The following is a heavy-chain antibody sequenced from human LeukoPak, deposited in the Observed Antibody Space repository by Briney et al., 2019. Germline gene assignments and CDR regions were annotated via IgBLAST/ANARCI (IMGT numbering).Heavy chain of an antibody. J-gene: IGHJ4*02. Sequence: SETLSLTCTVSGGSISNYYWSWIRQPPGKGLEWIGYIYDSGSTNYNPSLKSRVTISVDTSKNQFSLKLSSVTAADTAVYYCARVKLGYNYGLFDYWGQGTLVTVSS. D-gene: IGHD5-18*01. CDR2: IYDSGST. V-gene: IGHV4-59*01. CDR3: ARVKLGYNYGLFDY. CDR1: GGSISNYY.